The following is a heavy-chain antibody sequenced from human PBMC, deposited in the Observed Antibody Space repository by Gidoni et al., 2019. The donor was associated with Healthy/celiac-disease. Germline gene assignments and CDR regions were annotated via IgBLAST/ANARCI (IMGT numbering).Heavy chain of an antibody. V-gene: IGHV4-34*01. CDR3: ARFGRDYYDSSWPFDY. D-gene: IGHD3-22*01. Sequence: QVQLQQWGAGLLKPSETLSLTCAVYGGSFSGYYWSWIRQPPGKGLEWIGEINHSGSTNYNPSLKSRVTISVDTSKNQFSLKLSSVTAADTAVYYCARFGRDYYDSSWPFDYWGQGTLVTVSS. J-gene: IGHJ4*02. CDR2: INHSGST. CDR1: GGSFSGYY.